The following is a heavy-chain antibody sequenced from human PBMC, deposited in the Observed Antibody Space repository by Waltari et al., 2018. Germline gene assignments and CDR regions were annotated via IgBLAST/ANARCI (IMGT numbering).Heavy chain of an antibody. D-gene: IGHD3-10*01. Sequence: EVQLLESGGGLVQPGGSLRLSCAASGFTFSSYAMSWVRQGPGRGVEWVSAISGSGGSTYYADSVKGRFTISRDKSKNTLYLQMNSLRAEDTAVYYCAKAQIGVRGVYDYWGQGTLVTVSS. CDR2: ISGSGGST. CDR1: GFTFSSYA. V-gene: IGHV3-23*01. J-gene: IGHJ4*02. CDR3: AKAQIGVRGVYDY.